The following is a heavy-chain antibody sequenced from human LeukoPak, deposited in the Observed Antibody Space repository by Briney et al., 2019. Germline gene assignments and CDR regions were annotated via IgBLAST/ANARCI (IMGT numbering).Heavy chain of an antibody. CDR2: ISYDGPNK. CDR3: AKIQDRITMTSPFFDY. CDR1: GFTFSSYG. Sequence: GGSLRLSCAASGFTFSSYGMHWARQAPGKGLEWVAVISYDGPNKYYADSVKGRFTVSRDNSKNILYLQMNSLRAEDTAVYYCAKIQDRITMTSPFFDYWGQGIVLTVSS. D-gene: IGHD3-22*01. J-gene: IGHJ4*02. V-gene: IGHV3-30*18.